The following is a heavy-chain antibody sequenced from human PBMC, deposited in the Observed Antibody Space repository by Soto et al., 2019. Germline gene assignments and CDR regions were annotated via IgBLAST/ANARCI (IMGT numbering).Heavy chain of an antibody. CDR1: VGSISGSY. CDR2: VYYTGST. Sequence: PSETLSLTCSVSVGSISGSYWSWIRQSPGKGLEWLGYVYYTGSTNYSPSLRSRVSISVDTSKNQLSLKLTSMTAADTAVYYCARDMHDGFTHYFDTWGQGTLVTVSS. V-gene: IGHV4-59*01. CDR3: ARDMHDGFTHYFDT. J-gene: IGHJ5*02. D-gene: IGHD1-26*01.